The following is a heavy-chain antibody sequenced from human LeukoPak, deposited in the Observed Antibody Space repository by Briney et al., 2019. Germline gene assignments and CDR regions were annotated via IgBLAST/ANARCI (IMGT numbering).Heavy chain of an antibody. CDR3: ARAVTSNIPGAFDI. CDR1: RETFSSYA. Sequence: GASVKVSCKASRETFSSYAISWVRQAPGQGLEWMGGIIPVFGTTSYAQKSQDRITITADKTTYTAFMELSSLGSEDTAVYYCARAVTSNIPGAFDIWGRGTLVTVSS. CDR2: IIPVFGTT. D-gene: IGHD2-21*02. J-gene: IGHJ3*02. V-gene: IGHV1-69*06.